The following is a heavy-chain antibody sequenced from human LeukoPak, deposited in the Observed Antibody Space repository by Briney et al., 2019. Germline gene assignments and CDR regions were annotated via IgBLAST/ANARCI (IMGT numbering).Heavy chain of an antibody. J-gene: IGHJ6*03. Sequence: QSGGSLRLSCAVSGFTFSNYWMSWVRQAPGKGLEWVANIKQEGSEKYYVDSVEGRFTISRDNAKNSLYLQMNSLRAEDTAVYFCARELPGCSSGSCYHDPRHYYYYYMDVWGKGTTVTISS. CDR3: ARELPGCSSGSCYHDPRHYYYYYMDV. CDR1: GFTFSNYW. D-gene: IGHD2-2*01. V-gene: IGHV3-7*01. CDR2: IKQEGSEK.